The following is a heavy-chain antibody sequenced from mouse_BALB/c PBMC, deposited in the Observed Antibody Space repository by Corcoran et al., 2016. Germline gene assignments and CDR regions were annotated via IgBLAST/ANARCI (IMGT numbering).Heavy chain of an antibody. J-gene: IGHJ4*01. Sequence: LVKTGASVKISCKASGYSFTGYYMHWVKQSHGKSLEWIGYISCYNGATSYNQKFKGKATFTVDTSSSTAYMQFNSLTSDDSAVYYCASYYGSSYYAMDYWGQGTSVTVSS. V-gene: IGHV1S34*01. CDR2: ISCYNGAT. D-gene: IGHD1-1*01. CDR3: ASYYGSSYYAMDY. CDR1: GYSFTGYY.